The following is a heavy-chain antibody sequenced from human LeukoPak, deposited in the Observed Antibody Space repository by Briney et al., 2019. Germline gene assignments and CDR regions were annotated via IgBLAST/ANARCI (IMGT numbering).Heavy chain of an antibody. J-gene: IGHJ4*02. CDR2: ISSSGGST. V-gene: IGHV3-23*01. Sequence: GGSLRLSCAASGFTVSTYDMSWVRQAPGKGLEWVSGISSSGGSTYYADSMKGRLTISRDNSKNTLYLQMNSLRAEDTAVYYCAKSALYDFWSGYPPPTFDYWGQGALVTVSS. D-gene: IGHD3-3*01. CDR3: AKSALYDFWSGYPPPTFDY. CDR1: GFTVSTYD.